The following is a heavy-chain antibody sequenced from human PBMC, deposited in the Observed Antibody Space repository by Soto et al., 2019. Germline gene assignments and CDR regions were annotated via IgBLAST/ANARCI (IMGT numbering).Heavy chain of an antibody. J-gene: IGHJ3*02. D-gene: IGHD2-2*01. CDR3: ARNPYSAPYIVVVATSIVLDAFDI. Sequence: QLQLQESGPGLVKPSETLSLTCTVSGGSISSSSYYWAWIRQPPGKGLEGIGSMSYSGPTFFNPSLKRRVPISVEPSKNQFALKLSSGTASDTAVYYCARNPYSAPYIVVVATSIVLDAFDIWGQGAMVTVSS. V-gene: IGHV4-39*01. CDR1: GGSISSSSYY. CDR2: MSYSGPT.